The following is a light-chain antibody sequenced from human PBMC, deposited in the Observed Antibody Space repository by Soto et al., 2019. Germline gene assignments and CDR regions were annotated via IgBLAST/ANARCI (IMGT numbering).Light chain of an antibody. V-gene: IGLV1-40*01. J-gene: IGLJ1*01. CDR2: GNN. CDR3: QSYDISLSAYV. CDR1: TSNFGAGYD. Sequence: VLTQPPAVSGAPGQTVTISCAGSTSNFGAGYDVHWYQQFPRTAPRLLIFGNNNRPSGVPDRFSGSKSATSASLAITGLQAEDEADYYCQSYDISLSAYVFGTGTKVTVL.